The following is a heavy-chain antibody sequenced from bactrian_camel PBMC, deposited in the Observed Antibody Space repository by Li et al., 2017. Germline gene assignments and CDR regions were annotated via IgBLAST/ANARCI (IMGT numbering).Heavy chain of an antibody. V-gene: IGHV3S40*01. J-gene: IGHJ4*01. CDR2: IYWSFGST. Sequence: VQLVESGGGSVQAGGSLRLSCSASRFYYTSNCMGWFRQIPGESREAVAAIYWSFGSTYYADSVKGRFTISRDSAKNTVYLQMNNLQPEDTATYYCAEGRGSRGEHCYSLNYWGQGTQVTVS. CDR3: AEGRGSRGEHCYSLNY. D-gene: IGHD6*01. CDR1: RFYYTSNC.